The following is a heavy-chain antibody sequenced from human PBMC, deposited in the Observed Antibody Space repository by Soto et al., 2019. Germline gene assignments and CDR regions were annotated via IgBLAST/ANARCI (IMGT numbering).Heavy chain of an antibody. V-gene: IGHV2-26*01. D-gene: IGHD6-13*01. Sequence: QVTLKESGPVLVKPTETLTLRCTVSGLSITDSELGVSWIRQPPGQPLEWLAHIDSSGEKSYRTFLKSRLAISKDTSKSQIVLTMTNMDPADTATYYCARRQLAVAVSPWFDPWGPGIPVTVSS. CDR3: ARRQLAVAVSPWFDP. CDR1: GLSITDSELG. J-gene: IGHJ5*02. CDR2: IDSSGEK.